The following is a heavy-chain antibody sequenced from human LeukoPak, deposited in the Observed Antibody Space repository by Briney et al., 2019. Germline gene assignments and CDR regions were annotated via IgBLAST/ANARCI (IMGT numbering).Heavy chain of an antibody. D-gene: IGHD6-19*01. CDR3: ATTVGIAVAGTEY. CDR1: GFTFSDYY. CDR2: ISSSGSTI. V-gene: IGHV3-11*01. J-gene: IGHJ4*02. Sequence: GGSLRLSCAASGFTFSDYYMSWIRQAPGKGLEWVSYISSSGSTIYYADSVKGRFSISRDNAKNSLYLQMNSLRAEDTAVYYCATTVGIAVAGTEYWGQGTLVTVSS.